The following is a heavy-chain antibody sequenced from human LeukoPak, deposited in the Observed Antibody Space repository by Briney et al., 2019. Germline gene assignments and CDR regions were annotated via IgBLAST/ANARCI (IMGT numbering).Heavy chain of an antibody. CDR3: ARGGYFDWLFNFDY. V-gene: IGHV3-30*04. J-gene: IGHJ4*02. CDR2: ISYDGSNE. CDR1: GFTFSSYV. Sequence: RPGGSLRLSCAASGFTFSSYVMHWVRQAPGKGLEWVAIISYDGSNEYYADSVKGRFTISRDNAKNSLYLQMNSLRAEDMALYYCARGGYFDWLFNFDYWGQGTLVTVSS. D-gene: IGHD3-9*01.